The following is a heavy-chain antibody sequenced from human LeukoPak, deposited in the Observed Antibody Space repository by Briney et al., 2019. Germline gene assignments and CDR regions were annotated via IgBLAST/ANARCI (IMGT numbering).Heavy chain of an antibody. CDR3: ARVSWFPGTSYYYMDV. V-gene: IGHV4-4*07. J-gene: IGHJ6*03. CDR1: GGSISSYY. CDR2: IYTSGNT. Sequence: SETLSLTCTVSGGSISSYYWSWIRQPAGKGLEWIGRIYTSGNTNYNPSLKSRVTMSVDTSKNQFFLKLSSVTAADTAVYYCARVSWFPGTSYYYMDVWGRGTTVTVSS. D-gene: IGHD1-1*01.